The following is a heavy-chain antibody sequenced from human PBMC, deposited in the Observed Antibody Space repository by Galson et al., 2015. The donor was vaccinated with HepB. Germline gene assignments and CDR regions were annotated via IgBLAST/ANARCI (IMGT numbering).Heavy chain of an antibody. CDR1: GFTFDDYT. D-gene: IGHD3-3*01. CDR2: ISWDGGST. J-gene: IGHJ6*02. Sequence: SLRLSCAASGFTFDDYTMHWVRQAPGKGLEWVSLISWDGGSTYYADSVKGRFTISRDNSKNSLYLQMNSLRTEDTALYYCAKDRGDWYYDFWSGYYVPGLDYGMDVWGQGTTVTVSS. V-gene: IGHV3-43*01. CDR3: AKDRGDWYYDFWSGYYVPGLDYGMDV.